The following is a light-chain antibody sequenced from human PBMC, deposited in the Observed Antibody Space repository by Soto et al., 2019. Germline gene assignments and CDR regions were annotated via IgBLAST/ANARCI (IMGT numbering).Light chain of an antibody. CDR1: QSVSSY. V-gene: IGKV3-11*01. CDR3: QQRSNWPGFT. CDR2: DAS. Sequence: EIVLTQSPATLSLSPGERATLSCRASQSVSSYLAWYQQKPGQAPRLLIYDASNRATAIPARFSGSGSGTDFTLTISSLAPEDFAVYYCQQRSNWPGFTFGPGTKVDIK. J-gene: IGKJ3*01.